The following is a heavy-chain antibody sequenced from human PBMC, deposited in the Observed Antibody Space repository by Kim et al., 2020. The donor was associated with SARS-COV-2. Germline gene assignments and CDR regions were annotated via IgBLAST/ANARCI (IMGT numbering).Heavy chain of an antibody. CDR3: ASDPNLGDDFDV. V-gene: IGHV4-31*03. J-gene: IGHJ3*01. Sequence: SETLSLTCTVSGGSINSGNYYWSWVRQHPGKGLEWIGYIFDSQNIYYSPSLKGRASISMDMANNESSLKLTSVTAADTAVYYCASDPNLGDDFDVWGPGTMVTVSS. CDR1: GGSINSGNYY. D-gene: IGHD7-27*01. CDR2: IFDSQNI.